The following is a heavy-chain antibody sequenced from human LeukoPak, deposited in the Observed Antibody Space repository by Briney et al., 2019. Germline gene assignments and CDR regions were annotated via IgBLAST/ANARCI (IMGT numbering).Heavy chain of an antibody. CDR1: GYTFTSYG. J-gene: IGHJ4*02. Sequence: ASVKVSCKASGYTFTSYGISWVRQAPGQGLEWMGWISAHNGNTNYAQKLQGRVTMTTDTSTSTAYMELRSLRSDDTAVYYCARDLAAAGLVDYWGQGTLVTVSS. D-gene: IGHD6-13*01. CDR2: ISAHNGNT. CDR3: ARDLAAAGLVDY. V-gene: IGHV1-18*01.